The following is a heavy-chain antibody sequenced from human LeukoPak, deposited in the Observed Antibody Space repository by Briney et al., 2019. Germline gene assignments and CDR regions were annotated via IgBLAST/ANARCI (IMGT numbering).Heavy chain of an antibody. CDR1: GYTFTGYY. CDR2: INPNSGGT. D-gene: IGHD2-15*01. CDR3: AREWRPNRYCSGGGCYSRGVDY. J-gene: IGHJ4*02. V-gene: IGHV1-2*04. Sequence: GASVKVSCKASGYTFTGYYMHWVRQAPGQGLEWMGWINPNSGGTNYAQKFQGWVTMTRDTSISTAYMELSRLRSDDTAVYYCAREWRPNRYCSGGGCYSRGVDYWGQGTLVTVSS.